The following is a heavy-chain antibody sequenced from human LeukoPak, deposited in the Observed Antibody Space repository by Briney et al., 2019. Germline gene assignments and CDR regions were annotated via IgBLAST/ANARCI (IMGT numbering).Heavy chain of an antibody. J-gene: IGHJ4*02. V-gene: IGHV3-7*05. Sequence: GGSLRLSCVGSGFTFSSHWMSWVRQAPGKGLEWVAIINKDGSEQHYADSVKGRFTISRDNAKNSVYLQMDSLRAEDTAVHYCARAGNLDCWGQGTLVTVSS. CDR3: ARAGNLDC. CDR1: GFTFSSHW. CDR2: INKDGSEQ.